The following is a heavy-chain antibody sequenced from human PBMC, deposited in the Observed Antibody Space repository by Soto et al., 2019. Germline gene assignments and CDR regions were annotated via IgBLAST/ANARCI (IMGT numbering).Heavy chain of an antibody. V-gene: IGHV3-48*03. CDR1: GFDFNIWE. D-gene: IGHD3-10*01. J-gene: IGHJ4*02. CDR2: IPATGTGA. CDR3: ASSMLRPLDLNY. Sequence: SGGSLRLSCVASGFDFNIWEMNWVRQAPGKGLEWLSYIPATGTGANYAESVRGRFTTSRDNANKVVYLQMNSLTVEDTAVYYCASSMLRPLDLNYWGQGTLVTVSS.